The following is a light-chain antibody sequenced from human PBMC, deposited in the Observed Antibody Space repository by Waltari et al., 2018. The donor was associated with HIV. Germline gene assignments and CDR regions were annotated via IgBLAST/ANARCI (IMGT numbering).Light chain of an antibody. J-gene: IGKJ2*01. CDR3: QQCGSSVPYT. Sequence: ELVLTQSPGTLSLSPGERATLTGRASQNINNHDLAWYQQQPGQAPRLVIYGASSRATGIPDRFSGSGSGTDFTLTISRLEPEDFAVYYCQQCGSSVPYTFGQGTKLEI. V-gene: IGKV3-20*01. CDR2: GAS. CDR1: QNINNHD.